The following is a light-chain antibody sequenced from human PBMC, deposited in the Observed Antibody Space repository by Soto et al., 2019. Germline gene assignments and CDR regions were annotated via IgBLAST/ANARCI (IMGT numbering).Light chain of an antibody. V-gene: IGKV2-28*01. CDR2: FGS. CDR3: MQALQTTWT. CDR1: QSLLHSNRYNS. Sequence: IVMTQSPLSLPVTPGEPASISCRSSQSLLHSNRYNSLDWYLQKPGQYPQLLIYFGSNRAYGVPDRFSGSGSGTDYTLKISRVEAEDVGVYYFMQALQTTWTFGQGTKVEIK. J-gene: IGKJ1*01.